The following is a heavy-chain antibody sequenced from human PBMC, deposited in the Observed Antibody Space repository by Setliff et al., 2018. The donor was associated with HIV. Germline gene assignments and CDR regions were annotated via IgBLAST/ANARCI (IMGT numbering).Heavy chain of an antibody. CDR2: IYGSGST. D-gene: IGHD1-1*01. CDR1: GGSISSYY. CDR3: AREEPGAD. J-gene: IGHJ4*02. Sequence: PSETLSLTCTVSGGSISSYYWSWIRQPPGKGLEWIGYIYGSGSTNYNPSLKSRVAISADTSKNQFSLKLSSVTAADTAMYYCAREEPGADWGQGTLVTVSS. V-gene: IGHV4-4*08.